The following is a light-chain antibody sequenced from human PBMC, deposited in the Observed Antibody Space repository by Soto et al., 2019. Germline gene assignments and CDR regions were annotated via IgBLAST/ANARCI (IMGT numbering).Light chain of an antibody. CDR1: QRISSS. J-gene: IGKJ1*01. CDR2: AAS. Sequence: DIQMTQSPSSLSASVGDRVTISCRASQRISSSLNWYQQKPGKAPRLLIYAASNLQSGVPSRFSGSGSGTDFTLTISSLQPEDFATYYCQQSYSTCTFGQGTKVEIK. CDR3: QQSYSTCT. V-gene: IGKV1-39*01.